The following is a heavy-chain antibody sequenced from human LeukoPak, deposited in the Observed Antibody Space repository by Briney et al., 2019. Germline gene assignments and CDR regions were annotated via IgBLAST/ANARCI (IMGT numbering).Heavy chain of an antibody. J-gene: IGHJ1*01. D-gene: IGHD5-18*01. CDR1: GFTFSSDG. Sequence: PGGSLRLSCAASGFTFSSDGMHWGRQAPGKGLEGVAVIWYDGSNKYYADSVKGRFTISRDNSKNTLYLQMNSLRAEDTAVYYCARDLSGYSYGLYFQHWGQGTLVTVSS. CDR2: IWYDGSNK. CDR3: ARDLSGYSYGLYFQH. V-gene: IGHV3-33*01.